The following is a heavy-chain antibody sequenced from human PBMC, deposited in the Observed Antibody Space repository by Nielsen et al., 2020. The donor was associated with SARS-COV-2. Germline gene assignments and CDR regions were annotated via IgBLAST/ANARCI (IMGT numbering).Heavy chain of an antibody. CDR2: ISYDGSNK. V-gene: IGHV3-30*18. CDR3: AKEYEGANFDY. Sequence: GGSLRLSCAASGFTFSSYGMHWVRQAPGKGLEWVAVISYDGSNKYYADSVKGRFTISRDNSKNTLYLQMNSLRAEDTAVYYCAKEYEGANFDYWGQGTLVTVSS. D-gene: IGHD1-26*01. CDR1: GFTFSSYG. J-gene: IGHJ4*02.